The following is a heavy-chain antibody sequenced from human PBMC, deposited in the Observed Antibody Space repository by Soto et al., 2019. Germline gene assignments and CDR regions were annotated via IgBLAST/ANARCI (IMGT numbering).Heavy chain of an antibody. CDR1: EFTFSTYA. D-gene: IGHD3-3*01. J-gene: IGHJ6*02. CDR2: ISDDGSNK. V-gene: IGHV3-30*18. CDR3: TKRRNVLRFLEWSSGMEV. Sequence: GGSLRLSCAASEFTFSTYAMTWVRQAPGKGLEWVASISDDGSNKYYADSMKGRFTMSRDNSKSTLYLQMNSLRVEDTAVYYCTKRRNVLRFLEWSSGMEVWGQGTTVTVSS.